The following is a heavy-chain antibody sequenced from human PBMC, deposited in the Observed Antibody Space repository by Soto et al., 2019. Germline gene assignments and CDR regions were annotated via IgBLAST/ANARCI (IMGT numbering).Heavy chain of an antibody. CDR3: ARVWFGESSWFDP. CDR1: GGSITIGGYC. D-gene: IGHD3-10*01. V-gene: IGHV4-30-2*01. J-gene: IGHJ5*02. Sequence: QLQLQESGSGLVKPSQTLSLTCTVSGGSITIGGYCWSWIRQPPGQGLEWIGYICHSGNTYYNPSLKSQVTTSLDRSKNQFSLNLSSVTAADTAVYYCARVWFGESSWFDPWGQGTLVTVSS. CDR2: ICHSGNT.